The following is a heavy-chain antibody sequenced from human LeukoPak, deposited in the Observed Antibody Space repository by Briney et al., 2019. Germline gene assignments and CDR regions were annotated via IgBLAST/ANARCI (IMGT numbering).Heavy chain of an antibody. Sequence: AGGSLRLSCAASGLTFNIYDMHWVRQAPGKGLEWVSVISAGGGTTDYADSVRGRFTISRDNSKNTLFLQMNSLRAEDTAIYYCAKDQEGYHRPIDYWGQGTLVTVSS. V-gene: IGHV3-23*01. CDR3: AKDQEGYHRPIDY. CDR1: GLTFNIYD. CDR2: ISAGGGTT. J-gene: IGHJ4*02. D-gene: IGHD5-24*01.